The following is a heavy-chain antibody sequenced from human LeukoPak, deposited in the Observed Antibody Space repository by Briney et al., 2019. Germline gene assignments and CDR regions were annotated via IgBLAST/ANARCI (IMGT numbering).Heavy chain of an antibody. V-gene: IGHV1-2*02. CDR3: ARRGDYLSGFDY. D-gene: IGHD3-16*01. Sequence: ASVKVSCKASGYTFTGYYMHWVRQAPGQGLEWMGWINPNSGGTDYAQKFQGRVTMTRDTSISTAYMELSRLRSDDTALYYCARRGDYLSGFDYWGQGILVTVSS. CDR2: INPNSGGT. CDR1: GYTFTGYY. J-gene: IGHJ4*02.